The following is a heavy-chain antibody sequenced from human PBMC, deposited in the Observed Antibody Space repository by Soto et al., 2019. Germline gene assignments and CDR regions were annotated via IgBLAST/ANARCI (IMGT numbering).Heavy chain of an antibody. V-gene: IGHV1-18*01. J-gene: IGHJ5*02. CDR2: ISGYNGDT. CDR1: GYTFTSYG. Sequence: ASVKVSCKASGYTFTSYGISWVRQAPGQGLEWMGWISGYNGDTNYAQKLQGRVTMTTDTSTSTAYMELRSLRSDDTAVYYCARDKGAYCGGDCYSTWFDPWGQGTLVTVSS. D-gene: IGHD2-21*02. CDR3: ARDKGAYCGGDCYSTWFDP.